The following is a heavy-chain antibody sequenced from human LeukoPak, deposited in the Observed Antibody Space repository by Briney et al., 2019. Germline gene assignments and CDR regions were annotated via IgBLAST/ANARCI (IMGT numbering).Heavy chain of an antibody. CDR1: GGSFSGYY. CDR2: INHSGST. D-gene: IGHD6-19*01. V-gene: IGHV4-34*01. Sequence: PSETLSLTCAVYGGSFSGYYWSWIRQPPGKGLEWIGEINHSGSTNYNPSLKSRVTISVDTSKNQFSLKLSSVTAADTAVYYCARGAAVAGSYWCFDLWGRGTLVTVSS. J-gene: IGHJ2*01. CDR3: ARGAAVAGSYWCFDL.